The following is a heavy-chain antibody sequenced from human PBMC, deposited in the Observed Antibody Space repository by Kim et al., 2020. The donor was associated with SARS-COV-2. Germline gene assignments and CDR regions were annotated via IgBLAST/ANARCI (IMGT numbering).Heavy chain of an antibody. V-gene: IGHV3-7*03. CDR3: ARGWIYCINGVCYVKAFDM. CDR2: IKQDGSEK. D-gene: IGHD2-8*01. CDR1: GFTFSIYW. J-gene: IGHJ3*02. Sequence: GGSLRLSCAASGFTFSIYWMSWVRQAPGKGLQWVASIKQDGSEKYYVDSVKGRFTISSDTAKNSHYLQVNSLRAEDTAVYYCARGWIYCINGVCYVKAFDMWGQGTMVTVSS.